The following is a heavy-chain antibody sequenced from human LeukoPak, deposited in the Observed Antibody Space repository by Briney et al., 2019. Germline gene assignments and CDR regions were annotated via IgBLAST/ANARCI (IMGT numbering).Heavy chain of an antibody. J-gene: IGHJ4*02. V-gene: IGHV3-7*01. CDR2: IKQDGSEK. D-gene: IGHD6-13*01. Sequence: GGSLRLSCAASGFTFSSYWMSWVRQAPGKGLEWVANIKQDGSEKYYVDSVKGRFTISRDNAKNSLYLQMNSLRAEDTAVYYCARATIEAGTNFDYWGQGTLVTVSS. CDR1: GFTFSSYW. CDR3: ARATIEAGTNFDY.